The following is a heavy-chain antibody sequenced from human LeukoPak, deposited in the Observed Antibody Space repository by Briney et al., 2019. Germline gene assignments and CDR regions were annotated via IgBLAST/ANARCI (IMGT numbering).Heavy chain of an antibody. CDR3: ARSAPTLTYDILTGYLGY. D-gene: IGHD3-9*01. CDR1: GYIFTGYY. Sequence: ASVKVSCKASGYIFTGYYMHWVRQAPGQGLEWMGWINPKSGATNYAQKFQGRVTMTRDTSISTAYMELMRLRSDDTAVYYCARSAPTLTYDILTGYLGYWGQGTLVTVSS. J-gene: IGHJ4*02. CDR2: INPKSGAT. V-gene: IGHV1-2*02.